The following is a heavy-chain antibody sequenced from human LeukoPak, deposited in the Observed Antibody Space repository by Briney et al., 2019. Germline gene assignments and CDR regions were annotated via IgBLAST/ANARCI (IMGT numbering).Heavy chain of an antibody. CDR3: ARGHYDVLAVYYYYGMDV. V-gene: IGHV3-48*02. D-gene: IGHD3-9*01. J-gene: IGHJ6*02. CDR1: GFTFSSHT. CDR2: ISSSSDAI. Sequence: GSLRLSCAASGFTFSSHTMNWVRQAPGQGLERISYISSSSDAIYYADSVRGRFTISRDNAKNSLYLEMDSLRDEDTAVYYCARGHYDVLAVYYYYGMDVWGPGTTVTVSS.